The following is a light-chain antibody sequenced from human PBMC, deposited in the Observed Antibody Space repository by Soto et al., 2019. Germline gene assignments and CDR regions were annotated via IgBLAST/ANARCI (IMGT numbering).Light chain of an antibody. V-gene: IGLV2-8*01. CDR1: SSDVGGYNY. CDR2: EVS. CDR3: SSYAGNNNVV. Sequence: QSALTQPPSASGSPGQSVTISCTGTSSDVGGYNYVSWYQQYPGKAPKLMIYEVSKRPSGVPDRFSGSKSGNTASLTVSGLQAEDEADYYFSSYAGNNNVVFGGGTKVTVL. J-gene: IGLJ2*01.